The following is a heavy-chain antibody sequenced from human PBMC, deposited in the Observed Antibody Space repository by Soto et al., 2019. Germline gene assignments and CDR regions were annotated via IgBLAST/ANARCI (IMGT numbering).Heavy chain of an antibody. V-gene: IGHV4-61*01. Sequence: PSETLSLTCTVSGGSVSSGSYYWSWIRQPPGKGLEWIGYIYYSGSTNYNPSLKSRVTISVDTSKNQFSLKLSSVTAADTAVYYCARGRGGVQHWGQGTLVTVSS. J-gene: IGHJ1*01. CDR3: ARGRGGVQH. CDR1: GGSVSSGSYY. D-gene: IGHD3-10*01. CDR2: IYYSGST.